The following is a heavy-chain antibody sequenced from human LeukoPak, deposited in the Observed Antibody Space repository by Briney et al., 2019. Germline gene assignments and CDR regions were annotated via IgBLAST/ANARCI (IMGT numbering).Heavy chain of an antibody. Sequence: GESLKISCKGSGYSFTSYWIGWVRQMPGKGLEWMGIIYPGDSDTRYSPSFQGQVTISADKSISTAYLQWSSLKASDTAMYYCARPGEGGYSYGIWSEPAYYFDYWGQGTLVTVSS. J-gene: IGHJ4*02. D-gene: IGHD5-18*01. CDR2: IYPGDSDT. V-gene: IGHV5-51*01. CDR3: ARPGEGGYSYGIWSEPAYYFDY. CDR1: GYSFTSYW.